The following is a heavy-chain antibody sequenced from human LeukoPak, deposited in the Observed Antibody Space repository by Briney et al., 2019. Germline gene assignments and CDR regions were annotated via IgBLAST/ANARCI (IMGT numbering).Heavy chain of an antibody. V-gene: IGHV3-21*01. CDR3: AREYYDFWSGYYSDSGMDV. D-gene: IGHD3-3*01. Sequence: GGSLRLSCAASGFTFSSYSMTWVRQAPGKGLEWVSSISSSSSYIYYADSVKGRFTISRDNAKNSLYLQMNSLRAEDTAVYYCAREYYDFWSGYYSDSGMDVWGQGTTVTVSS. J-gene: IGHJ6*02. CDR2: ISSSSSYI. CDR1: GFTFSSYS.